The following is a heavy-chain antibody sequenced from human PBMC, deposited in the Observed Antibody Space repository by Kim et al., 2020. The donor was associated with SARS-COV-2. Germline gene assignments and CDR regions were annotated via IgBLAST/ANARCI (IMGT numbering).Heavy chain of an antibody. J-gene: IGHJ4*02. CDR1: GLTLSNYG. V-gene: IGHV3-30*18. Sequence: GGSLRLSCAASGLTLSNYGMHWVRQAPGKGLEWVAVTSYDGRKTFYVDSVKGRFTISRDNTKNTLYLHMNSLRVEDTALYFCAKDRLQQITFDYWGLGTLVTLSS. CDR2: TSYDGRKT. CDR3: AKDRLQQITFDY. D-gene: IGHD6-13*01.